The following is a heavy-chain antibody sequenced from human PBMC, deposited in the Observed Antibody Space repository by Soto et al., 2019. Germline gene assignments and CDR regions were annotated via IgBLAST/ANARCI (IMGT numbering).Heavy chain of an antibody. CDR3: ARDPYCGGDCYCAWFDP. CDR2: IIPIFGTA. V-gene: IGHV1-69*06. CDR1: GGTFSIYA. J-gene: IGHJ5*02. Sequence: ASLKVSCKASGGTFSIYAISWVRQAPGPGLEWMGGIIPIFGTANYAQKFQGRVTITADKSTSTAYMELSSLRSEDTAVYYCARDPYCGGDCYCAWFDPWGQGTLVTVSS. D-gene: IGHD2-21*02.